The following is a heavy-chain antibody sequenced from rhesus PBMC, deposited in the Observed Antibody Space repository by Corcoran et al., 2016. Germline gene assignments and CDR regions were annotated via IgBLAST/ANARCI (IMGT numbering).Heavy chain of an antibody. CDR2: INGNIEST. CDR1: GASISNYW. D-gene: IGHD3-16*01. CDR3: ARDLAYYFSGRYDFDY. V-gene: IGHV4-80*01. J-gene: IGHJ4*01. Sequence: QVQLQESGPGLVKPSETLSLTCAVSGASISNYWWTWIRRRPGKGLEGIVEINGNIESTSYDPSLKRRVTISKDASKNEFSLTLSSVTAADTAVYYCARDLAYYFSGRYDFDYWGQGVLATVSS.